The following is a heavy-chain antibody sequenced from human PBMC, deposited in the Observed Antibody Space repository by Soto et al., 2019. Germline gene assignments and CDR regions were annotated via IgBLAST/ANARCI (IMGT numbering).Heavy chain of an antibody. D-gene: IGHD1-20*01. CDR3: ARILIIGTTRGSYFDY. CDR1: GYTFTSYY. J-gene: IGHJ4*02. V-gene: IGHV1-46*01. CDR2: INPSGGST. Sequence: ASVKVSCKASGYTFTSYYIHWVRQAPGQGLEWMGIINPSGGSTTYAQKFQGRVTMTRDTSTSTVYMELSSLRSEDTAVYYCARILIIGTTRGSYFDYWGQGTLVTVSS.